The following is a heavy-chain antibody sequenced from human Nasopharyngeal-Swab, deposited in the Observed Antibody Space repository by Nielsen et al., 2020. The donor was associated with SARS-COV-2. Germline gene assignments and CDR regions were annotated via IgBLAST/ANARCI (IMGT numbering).Heavy chain of an antibody. CDR1: VGSFSGYY. Sequence: SETLSLTCAVYVGSFSGYYWTWIRQPPGEGLEWIGEINHSGRTNYNPSLKSRVTISVDTSKNQFSLKLTSVTAADTAVYYCARRETIVGSFDYWGQGTLVTVSS. V-gene: IGHV4-34*01. CDR2: INHSGRT. J-gene: IGHJ4*02. D-gene: IGHD1-26*01. CDR3: ARRETIVGSFDY.